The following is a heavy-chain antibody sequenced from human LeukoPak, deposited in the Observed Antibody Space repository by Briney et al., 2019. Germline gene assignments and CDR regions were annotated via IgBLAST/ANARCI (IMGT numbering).Heavy chain of an antibody. CDR1: GYTPTELS. Sequence: ASVKVSCKVSGYTPTELSMHWVRQAPGKGLEWMGGFDPEDGETIYAQKFQGRVTMTEDTSTDTAYMELSSLRSEDTAVYYCAATYSSGWAQTNFDYWGQGTLVTVSS. CDR2: FDPEDGET. J-gene: IGHJ4*02. CDR3: AATYSSGWAQTNFDY. V-gene: IGHV1-24*01. D-gene: IGHD6-19*01.